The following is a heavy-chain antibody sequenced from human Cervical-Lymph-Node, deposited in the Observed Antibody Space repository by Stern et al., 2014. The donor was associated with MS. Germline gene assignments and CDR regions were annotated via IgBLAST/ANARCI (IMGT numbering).Heavy chain of an antibody. CDR2: ISSTGRNI. CDR3: ARDYYFDY. J-gene: IGHJ4*02. V-gene: IGHV3-21*01. CDR1: GFTFSSYS. Sequence: EVQLVESGGGLVKPGGSLRLSCAASGFTFSSYSMHWVRLAPGKGLEWVSSISSTGRNIYYADSLKGRFTISRDSAKKSLYLQMNSLRAEDTAVYYCARDYYFDYWGQGALVTVSS.